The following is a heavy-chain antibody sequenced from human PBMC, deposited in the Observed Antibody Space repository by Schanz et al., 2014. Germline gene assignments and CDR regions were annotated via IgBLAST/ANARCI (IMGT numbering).Heavy chain of an antibody. CDR2: ISWNSGSI. V-gene: IGHV3-9*01. CDR3: ARDPNSVNEIDY. D-gene: IGHD5-12*01. J-gene: IGHJ4*02. Sequence: EVQLVESGGGLVQPGRSLRLSCAASGFTFDDYAMHWVRQAPGKGLEWVSGISWNSGSIGYEDSVKGRFTLSRDNAKKTMDLQMNSLRVEDTAVYYCARDPNSVNEIDYWGQGTLVTVSS. CDR1: GFTFDDYA.